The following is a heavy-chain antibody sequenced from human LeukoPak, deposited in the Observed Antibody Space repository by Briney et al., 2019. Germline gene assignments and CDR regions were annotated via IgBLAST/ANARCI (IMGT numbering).Heavy chain of an antibody. J-gene: IGHJ5*02. CDR3: AVGGEGIAAPGTGGWFDP. Sequence: PSETLSLTCTVSGGSISSYYWSWIRQPPGKGLEWIGYIFYSGSANYNPSLKSRVTISVDTSKNQFSLELRSVTAADTALYYCAVGGEGIAAPGTGGWFDPWGQGTLVTVSS. V-gene: IGHV4-59*01. CDR1: GGSISSYY. CDR2: IFYSGSA. D-gene: IGHD6-13*01.